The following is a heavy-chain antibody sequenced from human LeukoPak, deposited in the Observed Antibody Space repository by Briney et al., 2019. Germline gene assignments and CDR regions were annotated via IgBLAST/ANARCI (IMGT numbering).Heavy chain of an antibody. CDR2: INPNSGGT. CDR3: ARTVTTYRYYYYGMDV. Sequence: ASVKVSRKASGYTFTGYYMHWVRQAPGQGLEWMGWINPNSGGTNYAQKFQGRVTMTRDTSISTAYMELSRLRSDDTAVYYCARTVTTYRYYYYGMDVWGQGTAVTVSS. CDR1: GYTFTGYY. V-gene: IGHV1-2*02. D-gene: IGHD1-14*01. J-gene: IGHJ6*02.